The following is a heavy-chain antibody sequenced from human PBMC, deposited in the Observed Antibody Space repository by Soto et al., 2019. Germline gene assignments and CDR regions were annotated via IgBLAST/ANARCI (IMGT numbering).Heavy chain of an antibody. CDR1: GFTFSSYG. D-gene: IGHD5-18*01. CDR3: AREVYGYLYYYFCGMDV. CDR2: IWYDGSNK. Sequence: PGGSLRLSCAASGFTFSSYGMHWVRQAPGKGLEWVAVIWYDGSNKYYADSVKGRFTISRDNSKNTLYLQMNSLRAEDTAVYYCAREVYGYLYYYFCGMDVWGQGTMLTGYS. J-gene: IGHJ6*02. V-gene: IGHV3-33*01.